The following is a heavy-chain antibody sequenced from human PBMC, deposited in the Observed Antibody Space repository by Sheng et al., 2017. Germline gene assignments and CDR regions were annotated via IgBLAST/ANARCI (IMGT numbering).Heavy chain of an antibody. CDR2: ISAYNGNT. J-gene: IGHJ5*02. CDR3: ARDEYCSSTSCNNWFDP. V-gene: IGHV1-18*01. Sequence: GAEVKKPGASVKVSCKASGYTFTSYGISWVRQAPGQGLEWMGWISAYNGNTNYAQKLQGRVTMTTDTSTSTAYMELRSLRSDDTAVYYCARDEYCSSTSCNNWFDPWGQGTLVTVSS. CDR1: GYTFTSYG. D-gene: IGHD2-2*01.